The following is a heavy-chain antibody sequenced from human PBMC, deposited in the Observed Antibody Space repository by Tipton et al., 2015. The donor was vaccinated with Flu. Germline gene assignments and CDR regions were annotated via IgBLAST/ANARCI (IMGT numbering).Heavy chain of an antibody. Sequence: SLRLSCAASGFSFSSYAMSWVRQAPGKGLEWVSGISTSGDRTYFADSVKGRFTLSRDNSKNTVYLQMNSLRAEDTAVYYCAKALSRGHDPYDYWGQGTLVTVSS. D-gene: IGHD3-16*01. J-gene: IGHJ4*02. CDR1: GFSFSSYA. CDR2: ISTSGDRT. V-gene: IGHV3-23*01. CDR3: AKALSRGHDPYDY.